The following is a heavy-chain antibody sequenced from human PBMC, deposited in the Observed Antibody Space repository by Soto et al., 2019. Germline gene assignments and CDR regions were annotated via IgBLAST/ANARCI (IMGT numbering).Heavy chain of an antibody. CDR3: AKLTRPYDSSGYYYFDY. Sequence: GGSLRLSCAASGFTFSSYAMSWVRQAPGKGLEWVSAISGSGGSTYYADSVKGRFTISRDNSKNTLYLQMNSLRAEDTAVYYFAKLTRPYDSSGYYYFDYWGQGTLVTVSS. CDR1: GFTFSSYA. CDR2: ISGSGGST. V-gene: IGHV3-23*01. J-gene: IGHJ4*02. D-gene: IGHD3-22*01.